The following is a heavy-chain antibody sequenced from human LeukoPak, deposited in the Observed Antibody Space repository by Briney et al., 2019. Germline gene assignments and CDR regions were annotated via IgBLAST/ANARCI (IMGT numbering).Heavy chain of an antibody. V-gene: IGHV3-21*01. CDR2: ISSSSSNI. J-gene: IGHJ4*02. Sequence: GGSLRLSCATSGFTFSAYSVDWVRQAPGKGLEWVSSISSSSSNIYYADSVKGRFTISRDNAKNSLYLQMNSLGAEDTAVYYCARGGYFDYWGQGTLVTVSS. CDR1: GFTFSAYS. CDR3: ARGGYFDY.